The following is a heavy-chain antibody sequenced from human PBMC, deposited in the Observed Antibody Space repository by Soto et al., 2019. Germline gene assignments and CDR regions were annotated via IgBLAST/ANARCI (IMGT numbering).Heavy chain of an antibody. CDR3: ARGGVY. V-gene: IGHV3-48*03. CDR2: ISGSGSTI. D-gene: IGHD2-8*01. J-gene: IGHJ1*01. Sequence: GGSLRLSCEATGFTFSSHEMNWIRQTPGKRLEWIAKISGSGSTINYADSAKGRFTISRDNVQRTLHLQMDSLRVEDTGVYYCARGGVYWGRGTLVTVSS. CDR1: GFTFSSHE.